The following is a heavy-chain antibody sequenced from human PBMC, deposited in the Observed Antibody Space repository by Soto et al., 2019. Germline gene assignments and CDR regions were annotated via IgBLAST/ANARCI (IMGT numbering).Heavy chain of an antibody. V-gene: IGHV1-18*01. D-gene: IGHD1-1*01. J-gene: IGHJ4*02. CDR3: ARGRYGDY. Sequence: QVHLVQSGAEVKKPGASVKVSCKGSGYIFTTYGITWVRQAPGQGLEWMGWISAHNGKTNYAQKLQGRVTVTRDTSTSTAYMELRNLRSDDTAVYYCARGRYGDYWGQGALVTVSS. CDR1: GYIFTTYG. CDR2: ISAHNGKT.